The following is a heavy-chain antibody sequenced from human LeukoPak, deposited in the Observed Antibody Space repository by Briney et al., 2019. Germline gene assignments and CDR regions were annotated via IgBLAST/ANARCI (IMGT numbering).Heavy chain of an antibody. CDR1: GYSISSGYY. J-gene: IGHJ5*02. CDR2: IYHSGST. D-gene: IGHD4-17*01. CDR3: ARVTVTTRGPNWFDP. V-gene: IGHV4-38-2*02. Sequence: SETLSLTCTVSGYSISSGYYWGWIRQPPGKGLEWFGSIYHSGSTYYNPSLKSRVTISVDTSKNQFSLKLSSVTAADTAVYYRARVTVTTRGPNWFDPWGQGTLVTVSS.